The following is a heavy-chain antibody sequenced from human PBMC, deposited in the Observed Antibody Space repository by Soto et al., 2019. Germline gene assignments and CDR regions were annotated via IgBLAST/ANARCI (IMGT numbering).Heavy chain of an antibody. CDR3: ARDINSGYNWFDP. D-gene: IGHD7-27*01. J-gene: IGHJ5*02. CDR1: GGSISSGGYY. Sequence: SETLSLTCTVSGGSISSGGYYWSWIRQHPGKGLEWIGYIYYSGSTYYNPSLKSRVTISVDTSKNQFSLKLSSVTAADTAVYYCARDINSGYNWFDPWGQGTLVTVSS. V-gene: IGHV4-31*03. CDR2: IYYSGST.